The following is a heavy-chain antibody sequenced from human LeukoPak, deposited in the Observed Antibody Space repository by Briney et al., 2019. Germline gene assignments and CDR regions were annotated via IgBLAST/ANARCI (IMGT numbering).Heavy chain of an antibody. CDR3: ARDRGGYDEDDYFDY. CDR1: GFTFSSYA. J-gene: IGHJ4*02. Sequence: PGRSLRLSCAASGFTFSSYAMHWVRQAPGKGLEWVAVISYDGSNKYYADSVKGRFTISRDNSKNTLYLQMNSLRAEDTAVCYCARDRGGYDEDDYFDYWGQGTLVTVSS. V-gene: IGHV3-30*04. CDR2: ISYDGSNK. D-gene: IGHD5-12*01.